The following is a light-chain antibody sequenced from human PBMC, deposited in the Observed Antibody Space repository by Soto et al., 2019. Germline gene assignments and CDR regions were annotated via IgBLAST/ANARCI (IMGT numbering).Light chain of an antibody. J-gene: IGKJ1*01. CDR2: GAS. V-gene: IGKV3-20*01. CDR3: QQYASSPFWT. CDR1: QSVSGNY. Sequence: EIVLTQSPGTLSLSPGEGATLSCRARQSVSGNYLAWYQQKPGQAPRLPMFGASNRATGLPDRFSGSGSGTDFTLTISRLEPEDFAVYYCQQYASSPFWTFGQGTKVAV.